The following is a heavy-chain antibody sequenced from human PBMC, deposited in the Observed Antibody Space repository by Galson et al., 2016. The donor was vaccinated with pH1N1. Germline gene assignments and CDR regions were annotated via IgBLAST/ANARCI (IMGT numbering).Heavy chain of an antibody. Sequence: SLRLSCAASGFTFNTYRMNWVRQAPEKGLEWVSSISSSSSYIYYADSVKGRFTISRDNAKNSLYLQMNSLRAEDTAVYYCARDLYDILTGFYNNNGYFDYWGQGTLVTVSS. CDR3: ARDLYDILTGFYNNNGYFDY. CDR2: ISSSSSYI. V-gene: IGHV3-21*01. D-gene: IGHD3-9*01. J-gene: IGHJ4*02. CDR1: GFTFNTYR.